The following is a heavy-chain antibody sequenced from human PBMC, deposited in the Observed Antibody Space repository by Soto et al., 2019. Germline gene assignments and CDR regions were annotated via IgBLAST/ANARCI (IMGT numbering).Heavy chain of an antibody. D-gene: IGHD2-21*02. Sequence: QVQLVQSGAEEKKPGASVKVSCKASGYTFTSYAMHWVRQAPGQRLEWMGWINAGNGNTKYSQKFQGRVTITRDTSASTAYMELSSLRSEDTAVCYYARSNVVVPALEYWGQSILVTVSS. CDR2: INAGNGNT. CDR1: GYTFTSYA. V-gene: IGHV1-3*05. J-gene: IGHJ4*02. CDR3: ARSNVVVPALEY.